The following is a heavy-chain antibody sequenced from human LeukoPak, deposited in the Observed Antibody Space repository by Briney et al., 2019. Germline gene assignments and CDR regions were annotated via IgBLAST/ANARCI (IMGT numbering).Heavy chain of an antibody. CDR2: IYYSGST. Sequence: SETLSLNCSVSEGSISSSSYYWGWIRQPPGKGLEWIGSIYYSGSTYYNPSLKSRVTISVDTSKNQFSLKLSSVTAADTAVYCCASQFDYGGNSSPFDYWGQGTLVTVSS. CDR1: EGSISSSSYY. CDR3: ASQFDYGGNSSPFDY. J-gene: IGHJ4*02. V-gene: IGHV4-39*01. D-gene: IGHD4-23*01.